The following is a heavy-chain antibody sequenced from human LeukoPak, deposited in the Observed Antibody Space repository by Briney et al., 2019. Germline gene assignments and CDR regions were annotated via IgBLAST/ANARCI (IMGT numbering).Heavy chain of an antibody. D-gene: IGHD5/OR15-5a*01. J-gene: IGHJ4*02. CDR3: AKSTSLYYFDY. Sequence: GGSLRLSCAASGCTFSSYAMSWVRQAPGKGLEWVSDISGSGGSTYYADSVKGRFTIPRDNSKNTLYLQMNSLSAEDTAVYYCAKSTSLYYFDYSGQGTLVTVSP. CDR1: GCTFSSYA. V-gene: IGHV3-23*01. CDR2: ISGSGGST.